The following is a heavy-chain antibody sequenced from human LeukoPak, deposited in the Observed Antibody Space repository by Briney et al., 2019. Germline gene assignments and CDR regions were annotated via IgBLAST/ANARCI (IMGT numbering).Heavy chain of an antibody. J-gene: IGHJ4*02. CDR2: IIPIFDTA. D-gene: IGHD5-18*01. V-gene: IGHV1-69*05. Sequence: SVKVSCKPSGGSFSSYAISWVRQAPGQGLEWMGRIIPIFDTAKYAQKCQGRVTITTDESTSPAYMELSSLRAEDTDVYYCAREVSDTAMGLFDYWGQGTLVTVSS. CDR1: GGSFSSYA. CDR3: AREVSDTAMGLFDY.